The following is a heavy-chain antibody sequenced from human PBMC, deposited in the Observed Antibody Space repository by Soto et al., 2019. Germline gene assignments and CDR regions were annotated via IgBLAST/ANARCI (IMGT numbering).Heavy chain of an antibody. CDR3: AKDIYFDRFFGMDV. V-gene: IGHV3-9*01. CDR1: GFTFDYYA. Sequence: GGSLRLSCAVSGFTFDYYAMHWVRQAPGKGLEWVSGISYNSGKIGYADSVKGRFTISRDNAKNSLYLQMNSLRAEDTALYYCAKDIYFDRFFGMDVWGQGTTVTVSS. J-gene: IGHJ6*02. D-gene: IGHD3-22*01. CDR2: ISYNSGKI.